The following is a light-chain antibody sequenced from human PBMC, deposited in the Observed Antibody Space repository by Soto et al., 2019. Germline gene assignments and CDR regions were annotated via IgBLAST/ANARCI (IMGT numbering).Light chain of an antibody. Sequence: QSALTQPPSASGSPGQSVTIYCTGTSSDVGAYHYVSWYQQHPGKAPKLIIYEVTKRPSGVPDRFSGSKSGNTASLTVSGLQAEDEADYYCNSYAGSKYVFGTGTKVTVL. CDR1: SSDVGAYHY. CDR2: EVT. J-gene: IGLJ1*01. V-gene: IGLV2-8*01. CDR3: NSYAGSKYV.